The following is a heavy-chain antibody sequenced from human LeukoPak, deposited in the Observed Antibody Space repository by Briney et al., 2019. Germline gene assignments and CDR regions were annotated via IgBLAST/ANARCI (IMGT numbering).Heavy chain of an antibody. J-gene: IGHJ4*02. Sequence: GGSLRLSCAASGLTLSVHWMSWVRQAPGKGLEWVAEINEDGSEKFYVESMEGRCTISRDNAKNSVHLQMNGVRVEGTAVYYCASFHVLWGQGTLVTVSS. CDR1: GLTLSVHW. CDR2: INEDGSEK. V-gene: IGHV3-7*01. CDR3: ASFHVL.